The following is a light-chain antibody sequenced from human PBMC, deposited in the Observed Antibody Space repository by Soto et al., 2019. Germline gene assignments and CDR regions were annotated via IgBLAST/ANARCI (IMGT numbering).Light chain of an antibody. CDR3: QQSYSTPRT. CDR1: QTIRES. Sequence: DFQMTQSPSSLSASVGDTSSIXXRSFQTIRESVHWYQQKPGEAPQIXSDSASSLQRLGPSTFSGSGAVTDFTLTISSLQPEDFATYYCQQSYSTPRTFGQGTRLDIK. CDR2: SAS. V-gene: IGKV1-39*01. J-gene: IGKJ5*01.